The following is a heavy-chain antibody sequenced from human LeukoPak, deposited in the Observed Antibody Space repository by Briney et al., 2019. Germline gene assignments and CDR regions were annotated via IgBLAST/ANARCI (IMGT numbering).Heavy chain of an antibody. J-gene: IGHJ4*02. CDR3: ARLKDYYDSSGYSLNYFDY. Sequence: GESLKISCKGSGYSFTSYWIGWVRQMPGKGLEWMGVIYPGDSDTRYSPSFQGQVTISADKSISTAYLQWSSLKASDTAMYYCARLKDYYDSSGYSLNYFDYWGQGTLVTVSS. V-gene: IGHV5-51*01. CDR2: IYPGDSDT. D-gene: IGHD3-22*01. CDR1: GYSFTSYW.